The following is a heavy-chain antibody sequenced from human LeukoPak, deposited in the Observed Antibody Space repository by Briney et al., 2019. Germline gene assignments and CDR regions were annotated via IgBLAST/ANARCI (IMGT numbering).Heavy chain of an antibody. V-gene: IGHV4-31*03. CDR2: IYYSGST. CDR1: GGSISSGGYY. Sequence: PSETLSLTYTVSGGSISSGGYYWSWIRQHPGKGLEWIGYIYYSGSTYYNPSLKSRVTISVDTSKNQFSLKLSSVTAADTAVYYCARDVGADSSGPLLGYWGQGTLVTVSS. D-gene: IGHD3-22*01. J-gene: IGHJ4*02. CDR3: ARDVGADSSGPLLGY.